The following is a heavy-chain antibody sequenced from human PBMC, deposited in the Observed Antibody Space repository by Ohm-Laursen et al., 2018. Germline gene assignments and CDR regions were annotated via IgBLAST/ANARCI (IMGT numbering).Heavy chain of an antibody. CDR3: ARDRGSGGTYYIDF. V-gene: IGHV3-11*01. CDR2: ISSDGSTV. Sequence: GSLRLSCAASGFAFSDYYMSWIRQAPGKGLEWVSYISSDGSTVYYADSVKGRFTISRDDAENSLSLQMNSLRADDTAVYYCARDRGSGGTYYIDFWGQGTLVTVSS. D-gene: IGHD1-26*01. CDR1: GFAFSDYY. J-gene: IGHJ4*02.